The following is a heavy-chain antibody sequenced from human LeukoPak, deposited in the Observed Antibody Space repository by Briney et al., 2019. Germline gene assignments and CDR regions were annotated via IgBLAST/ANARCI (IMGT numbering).Heavy chain of an antibody. J-gene: IGHJ4*02. Sequence: PGGSLRLSCTASGFNFRTSWMSWVRQSPGKGLEFLANIKYDGTVKNYVDSVKSRFTISRDNPKNSLYLQMDSLRAEDTAVYYCARDPDSSSFDYWGQGALVTVSS. D-gene: IGHD6-13*01. V-gene: IGHV3-7*01. CDR3: ARDPDSSSFDY. CDR2: IKYDGTVK. CDR1: GFNFRTSW.